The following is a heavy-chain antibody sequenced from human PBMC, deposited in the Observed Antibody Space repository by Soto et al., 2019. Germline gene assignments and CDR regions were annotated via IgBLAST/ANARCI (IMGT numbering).Heavy chain of an antibody. CDR1: GFSISSGFY. Sequence: SEALALSSDVSGFSISSGFYWGCIRRPPGKGLEWIGNIYRSGSTYYNPSLKSRVTISVDTSKNQFSLKLSSVTAADTAVYYCARAFYGDSAAYYSGMHVWGQGTTVTVYS. CDR3: ARAFYGDSAAYYSGMHV. J-gene: IGHJ6*02. CDR2: IYRSGST. V-gene: IGHV4-38-2*01. D-gene: IGHD4-17*01.